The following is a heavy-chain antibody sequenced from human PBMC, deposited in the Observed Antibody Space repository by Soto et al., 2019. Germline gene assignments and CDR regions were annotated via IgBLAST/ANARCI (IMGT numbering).Heavy chain of an antibody. D-gene: IGHD2-2*01. V-gene: IGHV3-23*01. CDR1: GFTFSSYA. CDR2: ISGSGGNT. Sequence: PGGSLILSWAASGFTFSSYAMSWVRPAPGKGLEWVSTISGSGGNTHYADSVKGRFTISRDNSKNTVYLQMNSLRAEDTAVYYCAKVAPYCSSTTCYIDYWGQGTLVTVSS. CDR3: AKVAPYCSSTTCYIDY. J-gene: IGHJ4*02.